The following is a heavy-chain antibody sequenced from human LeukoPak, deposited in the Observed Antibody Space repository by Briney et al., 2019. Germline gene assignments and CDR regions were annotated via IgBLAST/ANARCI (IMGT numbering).Heavy chain of an antibody. Sequence: GGSLRLSCAASGFTFSSYWMHWVCQAPGKGLVWVSRINSDGSSTSYADSVKGRFTISRDNAKNTLYLQMNSLRAEDTAVYYCARGAPYDSSGYYYAPMVDYWGQGTLVTVSS. V-gene: IGHV3-74*01. J-gene: IGHJ4*02. CDR2: INSDGSST. D-gene: IGHD3-22*01. CDR1: GFTFSSYW. CDR3: ARGAPYDSSGYYYAPMVDY.